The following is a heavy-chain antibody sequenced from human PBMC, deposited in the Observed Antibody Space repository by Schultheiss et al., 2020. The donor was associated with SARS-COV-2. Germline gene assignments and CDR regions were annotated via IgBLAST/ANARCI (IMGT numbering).Heavy chain of an antibody. J-gene: IGHJ4*02. V-gene: IGHV1-2*02. CDR2: IIPIFGIA. Sequence: ASVKVSCKASGYTFTGYYMHWVRQAPGQGLEWMGRIIPIFGIANYAQKFQGRVTMTTDTSTSTAYMELRSLRSDDTAVYYCARERRNYDFAPDYWGQGTLVTVAS. CDR1: GYTFTGYY. D-gene: IGHD3-3*01. CDR3: ARERRNYDFAPDY.